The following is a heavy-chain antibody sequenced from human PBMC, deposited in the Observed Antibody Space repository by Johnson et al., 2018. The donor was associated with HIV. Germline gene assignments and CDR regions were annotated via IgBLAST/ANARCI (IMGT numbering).Heavy chain of an antibody. CDR2: INWNGGST. CDR1: GFTFDDYG. V-gene: IGHV3-20*04. Sequence: VQLVESGGGVVQPGGSLRLSCAASGFTFDDYGMSWVRQAPGKGLEWVSGINWNGGSTGYADSVKGRFTISRDNGKNSLYLQMNSLRAEDTALYYCARTEYFGWDRSHAFDIWGQGTMVTVSS. J-gene: IGHJ3*02. CDR3: ARTEYFGWDRSHAFDI. D-gene: IGHD3-9*01.